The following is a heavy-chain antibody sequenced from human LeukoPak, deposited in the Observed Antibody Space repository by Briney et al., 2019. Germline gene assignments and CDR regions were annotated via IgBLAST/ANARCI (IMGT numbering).Heavy chain of an antibody. CDR2: MNPNSGST. V-gene: IGHV1-8*01. CDR1: GYTFTSYD. J-gene: IGHJ4*02. D-gene: IGHD6-13*01. Sequence: GASVKVSCKASGYTFTSYDINWVRQATGQGLEWMGWMNPNSGSTSYAQKFQGRVTMTRDTSTSTVYMELSSLRSEDTAVYYCARGPGAAAGTISSYWGQGTLVTVSS. CDR3: ARGPGAAAGTISSY.